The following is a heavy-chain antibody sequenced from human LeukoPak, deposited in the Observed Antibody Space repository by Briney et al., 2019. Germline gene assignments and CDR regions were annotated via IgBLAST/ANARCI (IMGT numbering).Heavy chain of an antibody. CDR1: GFTVSSNY. Sequence: GSLRLSCAASGFTVSSNYMSWVRQAPGKGLEWVSVIYSGGSTYYADSVKGRFTISRDNSKNTLYLQMNSLGTEDSGIYFCARGHGYYHMDVWGKGTTVTVSS. CDR2: IYSGGST. V-gene: IGHV3-53*05. CDR3: ARGHGYYHMDV. J-gene: IGHJ6*03.